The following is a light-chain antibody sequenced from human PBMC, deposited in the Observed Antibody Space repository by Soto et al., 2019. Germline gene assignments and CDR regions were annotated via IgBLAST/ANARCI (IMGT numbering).Light chain of an antibody. Sequence: QSALTQPRSVSGSPEQSVTISCTGTSSDVGGYNYVSWYQQHPGKAPKLMIYDVSKRPSWVPDRFSGSKSGNTASLTISGLQAEDEADYYCCSYAGSYTWVFGGGTKVTVL. CDR1: SSDVGGYNY. J-gene: IGLJ3*02. V-gene: IGLV2-11*01. CDR2: DVS. CDR3: CSYAGSYTWV.